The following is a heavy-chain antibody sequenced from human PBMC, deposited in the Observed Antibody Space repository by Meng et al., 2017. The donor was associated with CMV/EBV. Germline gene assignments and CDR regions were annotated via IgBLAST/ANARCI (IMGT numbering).Heavy chain of an antibody. CDR1: GGTFSSYA. CDR2: IIPIFGTA. CDR3: ARHHPAGYCSSTSCPQRWFDP. V-gene: IGHV1-69*05. J-gene: IGHJ5*02. D-gene: IGHD2-2*01. Sequence: SVKVSCKASGGTFSSYAISWVRQAPGQGLEWMGGIIPIFGTANYAQKFQGRVTITTDESTSTAYMELSSLRSGDTAVYYCARHHPAGYCSSTSCPQRWFDPWGQGTLVTVSS.